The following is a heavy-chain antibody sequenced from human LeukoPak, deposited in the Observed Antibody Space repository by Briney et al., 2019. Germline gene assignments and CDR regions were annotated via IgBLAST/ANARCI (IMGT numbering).Heavy chain of an antibody. V-gene: IGHV6-1*01. Sequence: PSQTLSLTCAISEDSVSSNSAAWNWIRQSPSRGLEWLGRTYYRSKWYYDYVVSLKRRITIIPDTSKNQFSLQLSSVTPEDAAVYYCAGGTYSGYDSWGQGTLVTVSS. D-gene: IGHD5-12*01. CDR1: EDSVSSNSAA. CDR3: AGGTYSGYDS. J-gene: IGHJ5*02. CDR2: TYYRSKWYY.